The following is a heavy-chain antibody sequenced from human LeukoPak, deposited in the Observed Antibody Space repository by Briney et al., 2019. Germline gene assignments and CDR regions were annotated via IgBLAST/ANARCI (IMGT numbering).Heavy chain of an antibody. CDR3: ARDYYEGEIDY. CDR2: IGISGGGI. D-gene: IGHD3-22*01. V-gene: IGHV3-21*04. Sequence: GGSLRLSCAASGFTFSYYTMYWVRQAPGKGLEWVSIIGISGGGIHYADSVKGRFTISRDNAKNSQYLQMNSLRAEDTAVYYCARDYYEGEIDYWGQGTLVTVSS. J-gene: IGHJ4*02. CDR1: GFTFSYYT.